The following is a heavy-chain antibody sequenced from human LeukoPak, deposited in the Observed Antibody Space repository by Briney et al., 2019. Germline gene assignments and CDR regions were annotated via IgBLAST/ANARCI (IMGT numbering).Heavy chain of an antibody. J-gene: IGHJ5*02. D-gene: IGHD6-13*01. CDR1: GYTFTGYY. CDR2: INPSSGGT. Sequence: ASVKVSCKASGYTFTGYYMHWVRQAPGQGLEWMGWINPSSGGTNYAQKFQGRVTMTRDTSISTAYMELSRLRSDDTAVYYCARDRDSSSWYFDWFDPWGQGTLVTVSS. V-gene: IGHV1-2*02. CDR3: ARDRDSSSWYFDWFDP.